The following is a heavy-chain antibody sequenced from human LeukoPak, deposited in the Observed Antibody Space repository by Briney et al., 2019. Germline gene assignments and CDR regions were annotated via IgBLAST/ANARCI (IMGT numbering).Heavy chain of an antibody. Sequence: GASVKVSCKASGYTFTSYYMHWVRQAPGQGLEWMGIINPSGGSTSYAQKFQGRVTMTRDMSTSTVYMELSSLRSEDTAVYYCARGLSFDYYDSSGYQLPFDPWGQGTLVTVSS. D-gene: IGHD3-22*01. J-gene: IGHJ5*02. CDR3: ARGLSFDYYDSSGYQLPFDP. CDR2: INPSGGST. CDR1: GYTFTSYY. V-gene: IGHV1-46*01.